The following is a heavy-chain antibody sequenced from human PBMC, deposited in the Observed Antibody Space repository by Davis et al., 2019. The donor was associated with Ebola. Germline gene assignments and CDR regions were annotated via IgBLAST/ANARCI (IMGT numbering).Heavy chain of an antibody. CDR2: ISAYNGNT. CDR1: TNTFARYG. J-gene: IGHJ5*02. CDR3: ATDTGAIAVEVAATPVGWSDP. Sequence: AASVKVSCKASTNTFARYGISWVRQAPGQGLEWMGWISAYNGNTHYAQKFQGRVTMTTDTSSSTVYLELRSLRSDDTAVYYCATDTGAIAVEVAATPVGWSDPWGQGTLVTVSS. D-gene: IGHD2-15*01. V-gene: IGHV1-18*01.